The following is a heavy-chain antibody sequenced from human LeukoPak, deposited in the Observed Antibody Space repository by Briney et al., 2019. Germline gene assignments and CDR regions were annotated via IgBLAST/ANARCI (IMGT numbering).Heavy chain of an antibody. CDR1: GFTVSSNY. CDR2: ITATGGI. Sequence: GGSLRLSCAASGFTVSSNYMSWVRQAPGKGLEWVSSITATGGISYADSVKGRFTISRDNSKSTLYLQMSSLRAEDTAVYYCTKDPNGDYVGAFDFWGQGTMVTVSS. D-gene: IGHD4-17*01. CDR3: TKDPNGDYVGAFDF. J-gene: IGHJ3*01. V-gene: IGHV3-53*01.